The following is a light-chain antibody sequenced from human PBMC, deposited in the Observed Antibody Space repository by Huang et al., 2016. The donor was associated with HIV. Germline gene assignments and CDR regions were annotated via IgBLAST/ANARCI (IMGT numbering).Light chain of an antibody. V-gene: IGKV4-1*01. CDR2: WAS. CDR3: QQYFSTPLT. CDR1: QSVLYNSNNKNY. J-gene: IGKJ1*01. Sequence: DIVMTQSPDSLAVSLGERATINCKSSQSVLYNSNNKNYLAWYQQKPGQPPKLLIYWASTRESGVPDRCSGSGSGTDFTLTISSLQAEDVAVYYCQQYFSTPLTFGQGTKVEIK.